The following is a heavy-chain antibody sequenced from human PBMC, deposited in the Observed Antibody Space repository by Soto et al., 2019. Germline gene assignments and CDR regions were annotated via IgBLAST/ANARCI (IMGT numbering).Heavy chain of an antibody. Sequence: GGSLRLSCAASGFTFSSYSMNWVRQAPGKGLEWVSSISSSSSYIYYADSVKGRFTISRDNAKNSLYLQMNSLRAEDTAVYYCARDQRVTGTKLFFDLWGRGTLVTVSS. CDR3: ARDQRVTGTKLFFDL. CDR1: GFTFSSYS. V-gene: IGHV3-21*01. D-gene: IGHD1-7*01. J-gene: IGHJ2*01. CDR2: ISSSSSYI.